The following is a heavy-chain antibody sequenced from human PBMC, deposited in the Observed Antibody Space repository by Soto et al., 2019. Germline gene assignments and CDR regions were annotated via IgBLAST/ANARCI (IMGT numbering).Heavy chain of an antibody. D-gene: IGHD6-13*01. CDR2: ISYDGSNK. CDR1: GFTFSSYA. J-gene: IGHJ4*02. Sequence: QVQLVESGGGVVQPGRSLRLSCAASGFTFSSYAMHWVRQAPGKGLEWVAVISYDGSNKYYADSVKGRFTISRDNSKNTLYLQMNILRAEDTAVYYCASHLIAAAGTTFDYWGQGTLVTVSS. CDR3: ASHLIAAAGTTFDY. V-gene: IGHV3-30-3*01.